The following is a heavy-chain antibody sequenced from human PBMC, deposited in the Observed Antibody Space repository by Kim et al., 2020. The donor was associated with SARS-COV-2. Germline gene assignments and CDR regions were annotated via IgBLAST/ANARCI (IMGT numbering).Heavy chain of an antibody. CDR2: Y. CDR3: ARITGGSPDY. Sequence: YNYALSVKSRITINPDTSKNQFSLQLNSVTPDDTAVYYCARITGGSPDYWGQGTLVTVSS. J-gene: IGHJ4*02. D-gene: IGHD2-8*02. V-gene: IGHV6-1*01.